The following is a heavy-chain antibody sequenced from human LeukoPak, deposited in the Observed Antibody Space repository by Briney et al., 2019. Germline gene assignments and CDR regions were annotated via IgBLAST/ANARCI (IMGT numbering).Heavy chain of an antibody. J-gene: IGHJ6*03. V-gene: IGHV4-59*01. D-gene: IGHD3-3*01. CDR3: ARYYDFWSGYYPTQDYYYYMDV. CDR1: GGSISSYY. CDR2: IYYSGST. Sequence: TSETLSLTCTVSGGSISSYYWSWSRQPPGKGLEWIGYIYYSGSTNYNPSLKSRVTISVDTSKNQFSLKLSSVTAADTAVYYCARYYDFWSGYYPTQDYYYYMDVWGKGTTVTASS.